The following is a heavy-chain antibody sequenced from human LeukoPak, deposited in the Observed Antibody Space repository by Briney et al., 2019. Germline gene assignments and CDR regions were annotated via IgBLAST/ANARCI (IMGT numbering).Heavy chain of an antibody. V-gene: IGHV4-30-2*01. J-gene: IGHJ3*02. Sequence: SETLSLTCAVSGGSISSGGYSWSWIRQPPGKGLEWIGYIYHSGSTYYNPSLKSRVTISVDTSKNQFSLKLSSVTAADTAVYYCARRRLRFLEWLPIGDAFDIWGQGTMVTVSS. CDR1: GGSISSGGYS. D-gene: IGHD3-3*01. CDR2: IYHSGST. CDR3: ARRRLRFLEWLPIGDAFDI.